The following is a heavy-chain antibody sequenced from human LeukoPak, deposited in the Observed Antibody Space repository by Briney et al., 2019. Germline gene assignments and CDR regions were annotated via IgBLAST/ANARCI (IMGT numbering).Heavy chain of an antibody. CDR3: ATKGGCGGDCYSPGYFQH. CDR1: GGTFSSYA. V-gene: IGHV1-69*01. Sequence: ASVKVSCKASGGTFSSYAISWVRQAPGQGLEWMGGIIPIFGTANYAQKFQGRVTITADESTSTAYMELSSLRSEDTAVYYCATKGGCGGDCYSPGYFQHWGQGTLVTVSS. CDR2: IIPIFGTA. J-gene: IGHJ1*01. D-gene: IGHD2-21*02.